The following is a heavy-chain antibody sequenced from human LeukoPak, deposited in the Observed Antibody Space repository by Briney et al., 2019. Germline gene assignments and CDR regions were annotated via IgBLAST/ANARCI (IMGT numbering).Heavy chain of an antibody. Sequence: SETLSLTCTVSGGSISGSYWNWIRQPPGKGLEWIGNIYNSGTTDYNPTLKSRVTISLDTSKNQISLKLSSVTAADTAVYFCARDKGPYWYFDLWGRGTLVTVSS. V-gene: IGHV4-59*01. J-gene: IGHJ2*01. CDR1: GGSISGSY. CDR2: IYNSGTT. CDR3: ARDKGPYWYFDL.